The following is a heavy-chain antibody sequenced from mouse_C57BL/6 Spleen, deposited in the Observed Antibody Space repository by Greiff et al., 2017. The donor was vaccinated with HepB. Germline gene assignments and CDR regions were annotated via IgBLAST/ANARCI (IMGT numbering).Heavy chain of an antibody. V-gene: IGHV1-5*01. CDR3: TRYDDPRRGSGFAY. CDR1: GYTFTSYW. Sequence: EVKVVESGTVLARPGASVKMSCKTSGYTFTSYWMHWVKQRPGQGLEWIGAIYPGNSDTSYNQKFKGKAKLTAVTSASTAYMELSSLTNEDSAVYYCTRYDDPRRGSGFAYWGQGTLVTVSA. J-gene: IGHJ3*01. CDR2: IYPGNSDT. D-gene: IGHD2-12*01.